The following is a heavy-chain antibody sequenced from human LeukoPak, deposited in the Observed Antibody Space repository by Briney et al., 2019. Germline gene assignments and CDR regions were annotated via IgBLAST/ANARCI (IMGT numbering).Heavy chain of an antibody. D-gene: IGHD3-10*01. CDR3: ASNYYGAGSLDY. Sequence: SETLSLTCTVSGGSISSYYWGWIRQPPGKGLEWIGYIYYRGSTNYNPSLKSRVTISVDTSKNQFSLKLSAVTAADTAVYYCASNYYGAGSLDYWGQGNLVTVSS. J-gene: IGHJ4*02. CDR1: GGSISSYY. CDR2: IYYRGST. V-gene: IGHV4-59*08.